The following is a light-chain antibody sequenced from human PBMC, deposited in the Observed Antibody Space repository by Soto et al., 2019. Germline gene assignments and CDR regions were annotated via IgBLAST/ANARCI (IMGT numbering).Light chain of an antibody. J-gene: IGKJ2*01. V-gene: IGKV3-20*01. CDR3: QQYGSSPQT. CDR1: QSVSSSY. CDR2: GAS. Sequence: EIVLTQSPGTLSLSPGERATLSCRASQSVSSSYLAWYQQKPGQAPRLLIYGASSRATGIPDRFSGSGSGTDFTLTISRLEPEDFAXYYCQQYGSSPQTFGQGTKLEIK.